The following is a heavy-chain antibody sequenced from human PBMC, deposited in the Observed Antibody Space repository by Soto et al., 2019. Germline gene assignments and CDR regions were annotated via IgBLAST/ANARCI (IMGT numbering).Heavy chain of an antibody. V-gene: IGHV3-30*18. Sequence: QVQLVESGGGVVQPGRSLRLSCAASGFTFSSYGMHWVRQAPGKGLEWVAVISYDGSNKYYADSVKGRFTISRDNSKNTLYLQMNSLRAEDTGVYYCAKDDSSSWWGFDYWGQGTLVTVSS. J-gene: IGHJ4*02. CDR2: ISYDGSNK. CDR3: AKDDSSSWWGFDY. CDR1: GFTFSSYG. D-gene: IGHD6-13*01.